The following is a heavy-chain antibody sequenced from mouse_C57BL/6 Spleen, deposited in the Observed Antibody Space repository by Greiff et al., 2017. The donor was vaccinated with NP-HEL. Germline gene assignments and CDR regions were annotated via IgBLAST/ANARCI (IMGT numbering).Heavy chain of an antibody. CDR2: IYPGSGST. CDR3: ARCTTVVAGAMDY. Sequence: QVHVKQSGAELVKPGASVKMSCKASGYTFTSYWITWVKQRPGQGLEWIGDIYPGSGSTNYNEKFKSKATLTVDTSSSTAYMQLSSLTSEDSAVYYCARCTTVVAGAMDYWGQGTSVTVSS. J-gene: IGHJ4*01. V-gene: IGHV1-55*01. CDR1: GYTFTSYW. D-gene: IGHD1-1*01.